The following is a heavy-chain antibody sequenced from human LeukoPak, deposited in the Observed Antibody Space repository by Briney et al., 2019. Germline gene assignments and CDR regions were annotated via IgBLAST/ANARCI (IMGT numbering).Heavy chain of an antibody. Sequence: ASVKVSCKASGYSFPSYGINWVRQAPGQGLEWMGWISANNGNTKYAQKFQDRVTMTTDISTSTAYMELRSLRSDDTAVYYCARPIYGSGSYYNPYYSDYWGRGTLVTVSS. V-gene: IGHV1-18*01. CDR2: ISANNGNT. J-gene: IGHJ4*02. D-gene: IGHD3-10*01. CDR1: GYSFPSYG. CDR3: ARPIYGSGSYYNPYYSDY.